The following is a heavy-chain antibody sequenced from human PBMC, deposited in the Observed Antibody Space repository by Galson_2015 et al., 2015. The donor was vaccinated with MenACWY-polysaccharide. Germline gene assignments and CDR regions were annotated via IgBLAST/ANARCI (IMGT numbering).Heavy chain of an antibody. D-gene: IGHD5-12*01. V-gene: IGHV5-51*03. Sequence: QSGAEVKKPGESLTISCKGSGYNFGSYWIAWVRQMPGKGLEWMGSVYPGDSDAKYSPSFQGHVTFSVDKSISTAYLQWSSLKASDSAIYYCARLNSRGYSKNLAFENWGQGSLVIVSS. CDR2: VYPGDSDA. J-gene: IGHJ4*02. CDR1: GYNFGSYW. CDR3: ARLNSRGYSKNLAFEN.